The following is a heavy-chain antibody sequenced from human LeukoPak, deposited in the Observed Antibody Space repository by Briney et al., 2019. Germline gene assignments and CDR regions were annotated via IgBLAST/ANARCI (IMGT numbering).Heavy chain of an antibody. V-gene: IGHV3-53*01. CDR3: AREGSGRSLDC. J-gene: IGHJ4*02. CDR2: INSGGST. D-gene: IGHD3-10*01. Sequence: GGSLRLSCAASGFTVSSSYMIWVRQAPGKGLEWVSIINSGGSTYYADSVKGRFTISSDAAKNSLYLQMNSLRAEDTAVYYCAREGSGRSLDCWGQGTLVTVSS. CDR1: GFTVSSSY.